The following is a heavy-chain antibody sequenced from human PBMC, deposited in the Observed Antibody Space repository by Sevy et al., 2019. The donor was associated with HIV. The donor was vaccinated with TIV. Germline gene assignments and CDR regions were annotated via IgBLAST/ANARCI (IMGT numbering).Heavy chain of an antibody. V-gene: IGHV4-39*01. CDR2: IYYSGST. D-gene: IGHD3-22*01. CDR3: ASGIGYYYDSSGSHWFDP. CDR1: GGSISSSSYY. J-gene: IGHJ5*02. Sequence: SETLSLTCTVSGGSISSSSYYWGWIRQPPGKGLEWIGSIYYSGSTYYNPSLKSRVTISVDTSKNQFYLKLSSVTAADTAVYYCASGIGYYYDSSGSHWFDPWGQGTLVTVSS.